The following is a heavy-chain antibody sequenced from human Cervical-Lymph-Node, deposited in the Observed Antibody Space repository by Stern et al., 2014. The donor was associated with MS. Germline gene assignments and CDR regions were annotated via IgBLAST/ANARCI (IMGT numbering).Heavy chain of an antibody. Sequence: VQLVQSGAEVKKPGESLKISCKGSGYSFTSYWIGWVRQMPGKGLEWMGIIYPGDSNTRYSPSFQGQVTISADKSINTAYLQWSSLKASDTAMYYCARRSGCSGGTCYYGLDVWGQGTTVTVSS. D-gene: IGHD2-15*01. CDR2: IYPGDSNT. CDR3: ARRSGCSGGTCYYGLDV. CDR1: GYSFTSYW. J-gene: IGHJ6*02. V-gene: IGHV5-51*03.